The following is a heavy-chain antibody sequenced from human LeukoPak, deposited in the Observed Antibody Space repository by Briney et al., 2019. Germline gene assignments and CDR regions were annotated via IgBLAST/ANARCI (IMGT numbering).Heavy chain of an antibody. CDR1: GFTFSSYA. CDR2: ISGSGGST. V-gene: IGHV3-23*01. J-gene: IGHJ3*02. CDR3: AKRGNDYGDHDAFDI. D-gene: IGHD4-17*01. Sequence: PGGSLRLSCAASGFTFSSYAMSWVRQAPGKGLEWVSAISGSGGSTYYADSVKGRFTISRDNSKNTLYLQMNSLRAEDTAVYYCAKRGNDYGDHDAFDIWDQGTMVTVSS.